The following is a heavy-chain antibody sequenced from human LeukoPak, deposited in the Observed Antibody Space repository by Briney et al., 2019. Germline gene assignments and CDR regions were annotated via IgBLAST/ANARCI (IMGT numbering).Heavy chain of an antibody. J-gene: IGHJ5*02. V-gene: IGHV3-21*01. CDR1: GFTFSSYS. Sequence: GGSLRLSCAASGFTFSSYSVNWVRQAPGKGLEWVSSISSSSSYIYYADSVKGRFTISRDNAKNSLYLQMNSLRAEDTAVYYCARGQGTVPNNRFDPWGQGTRVTVSS. CDR3: ARGQGTVPNNRFDP. CDR2: ISSSSSYI. D-gene: IGHD4-17*01.